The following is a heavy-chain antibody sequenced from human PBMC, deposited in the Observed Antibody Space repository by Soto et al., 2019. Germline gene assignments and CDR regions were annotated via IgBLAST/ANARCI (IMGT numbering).Heavy chain of an antibody. CDR1: GYTFTSYG. D-gene: IGHD3-22*01. Sequence: QVQLVQSGAEVKKPGASVKVSCKASGYTFTSYGISWVRQAPGQGLEWMGWISAYNGNTNYAQKLQGRVTMTTDTTTSTAYMELRSLRSDDTAVYYCARDGSRGYYDSSGWSLYWGQGTLVTVSS. J-gene: IGHJ4*02. V-gene: IGHV1-18*04. CDR3: ARDGSRGYYDSSGWSLY. CDR2: ISAYNGNT.